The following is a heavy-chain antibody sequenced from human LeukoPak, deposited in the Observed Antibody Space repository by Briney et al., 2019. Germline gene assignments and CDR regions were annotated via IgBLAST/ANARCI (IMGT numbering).Heavy chain of an antibody. CDR3: ARGLIAVAGTPNYYYGMDV. CDR1: GFTFSSYW. J-gene: IGHJ6*02. Sequence: GGSLRLSCAASGFTFSSYWMSWVRQAPGKGLEWVANIKQDGSEKYYVDSVKGRLTISRDNAKNSLYLQMNSLRAEDTAVYYCARGLIAVAGTPNYYYGMDVWGQGTTVTVSS. CDR2: IKQDGSEK. D-gene: IGHD6-19*01. V-gene: IGHV3-7*01.